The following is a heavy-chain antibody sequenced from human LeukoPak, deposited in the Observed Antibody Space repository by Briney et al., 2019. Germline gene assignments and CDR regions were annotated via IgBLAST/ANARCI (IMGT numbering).Heavy chain of an antibody. CDR3: ASNLESIVGLDY. D-gene: IGHD1-26*01. CDR1: GFTFSSSA. J-gene: IGHJ4*02. CDR2: ISYDGSNK. Sequence: PGGSLRLSCAASGFTFSSSAMSWVRQAPGKGLEWVAVISYDGSNKYYADSVKGRFTISRDNSKNTLYLQMNSLRAEDTAVYYCASNLESIVGLDYWGQGTLVTVSS. V-gene: IGHV3-30-3*01.